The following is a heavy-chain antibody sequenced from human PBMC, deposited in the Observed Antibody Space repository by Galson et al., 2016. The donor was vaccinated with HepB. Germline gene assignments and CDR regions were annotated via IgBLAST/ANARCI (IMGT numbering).Heavy chain of an antibody. D-gene: IGHD6-13*01. CDR2: IYSGGVT. CDR3: VSRRHIAADGVD. CDR1: GFTVRNNY. V-gene: IGHV3-53*01. J-gene: IGHJ4*02. Sequence: SLRLSCAASGFTVRNNYMSWVRQAPGKGLEWVSLIYSGGVTEYADSVKGRFTISRDNSKNTLYLQMNSLRVEDTAIYYCVSRRHIAADGVDWGQGILVTVS.